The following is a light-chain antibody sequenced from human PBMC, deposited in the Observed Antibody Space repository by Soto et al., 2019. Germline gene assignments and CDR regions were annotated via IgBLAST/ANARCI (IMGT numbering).Light chain of an antibody. J-gene: IGKJ4*01. V-gene: IGKV3-20*01. Sequence: EIVLTQSPGTLSLSPGERATLSCRASQSVSSSYLAWYQQKPGQAPRLLIYGASSRATGIPDRFSGSGSGTAFPLTISRLEPEDFAVYYCQQYGSSPAVTFGGGTKVEIQ. CDR1: QSVSSSY. CDR3: QQYGSSPAVT. CDR2: GAS.